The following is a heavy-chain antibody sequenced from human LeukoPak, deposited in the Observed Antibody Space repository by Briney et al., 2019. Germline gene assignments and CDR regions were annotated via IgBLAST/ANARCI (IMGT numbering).Heavy chain of an antibody. Sequence: ASVTVSFTASEYTFTYYYMHWVRHAPRQRLHWMGWINPNSGGTNYAQKFQGRVTMTRDTSISTAYMELSRLRSDDTAVYYCARDGDAGAFDIWGQGTMVTVSS. D-gene: IGHD7-27*01. CDR1: EYTFTYYY. V-gene: IGHV1-2*02. J-gene: IGHJ3*02. CDR3: ARDGDAGAFDI. CDR2: INPNSGGT.